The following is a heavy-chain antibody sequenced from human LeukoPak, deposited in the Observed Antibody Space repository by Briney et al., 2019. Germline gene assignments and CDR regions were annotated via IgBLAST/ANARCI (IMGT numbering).Heavy chain of an antibody. V-gene: IGHV4-34*01. Sequence: KASETLSLTCAVYGGSFSGYYWSWIRQPPGKGLEWIGEINHSGSTNYNPSLKSRVTISVDTSKNQFSLKLRSVTAADTAVYYCARGVGYCSSTSCSFRSYYYYYYGMDVWGQGATVTVSS. D-gene: IGHD2-2*01. CDR2: INHSGST. CDR3: ARGVGYCSSTSCSFRSYYYYYYGMDV. CDR1: GGSFSGYY. J-gene: IGHJ6*02.